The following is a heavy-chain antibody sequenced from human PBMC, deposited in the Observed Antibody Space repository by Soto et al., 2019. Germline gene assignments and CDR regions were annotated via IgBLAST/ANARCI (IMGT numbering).Heavy chain of an antibody. CDR1: GFTFTAYY. J-gene: IGHJ4*02. CDR2: IHPNNGGT. V-gene: IGHV1-2*04. Sequence: ASVKVSCKASGFTFTAYYIHWVRQAPGQGLEWLGWIHPNNGGTDYAHKFQGWVTMTSDSSSSTIYMELTRLRSDDTAIYYCARGGYGDYNVFEYWGQGTLVTVSS. CDR3: ARGGYGDYNVFEY. D-gene: IGHD2-21*01.